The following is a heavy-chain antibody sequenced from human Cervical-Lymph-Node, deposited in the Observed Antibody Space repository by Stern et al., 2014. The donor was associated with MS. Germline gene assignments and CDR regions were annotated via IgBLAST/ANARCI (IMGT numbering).Heavy chain of an antibody. Sequence: VQLVESGGGVVQPGRSLRLSCAASGFTFSSHGMHWVRQAPGKGLEWVAVIWFDGSNKYYADSVKGRFTISRDNSKNTLYLQMNSLRAEDTAVYYCAKDRGYNWNDHRYNGMDVWGQGTTVTVSS. D-gene: IGHD1-20*01. J-gene: IGHJ6*02. CDR3: AKDRGYNWNDHRYNGMDV. V-gene: IGHV3-33*06. CDR2: IWFDGSNK. CDR1: GFTFSSHG.